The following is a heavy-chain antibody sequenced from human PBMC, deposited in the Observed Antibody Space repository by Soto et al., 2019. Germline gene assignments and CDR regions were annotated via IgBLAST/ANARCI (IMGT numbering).Heavy chain of an antibody. D-gene: IGHD2-21*01. CDR3: AKAAMYSSPFDS. J-gene: IGHJ4*02. CDR2: IAGGGGST. V-gene: IGHV3-23*01. CDR1: GCIFSNYA. Sequence: EVQLLEAGGGLVQPGESLRLSCKGSGCIFSNYAMTWVRQAPGRGLERVAKIAGGGGSTFYADSVKGRFTISRDNSKNTLYLQMSSLRAEDTAVYYCAKAAMYSSPFDSWGQGALVTVSS.